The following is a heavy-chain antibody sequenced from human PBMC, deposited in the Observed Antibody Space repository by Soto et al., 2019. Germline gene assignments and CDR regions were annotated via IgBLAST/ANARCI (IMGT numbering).Heavy chain of an antibody. CDR3: AKAQPDYATVTTAISY. D-gene: IGHD4-17*01. V-gene: IGHV3-30*18. Sequence: QVQLVESGGGVVQPGRSLRLSCAASGFTFSSYGMHWVRQAPGKGLEWVAVISYDGSNKYYADSVKGRFTISRDNSKNTLYLQMNSLRAEDTAVYYCAKAQPDYATVTTAISYWGQGTLVIVSS. CDR2: ISYDGSNK. CDR1: GFTFSSYG. J-gene: IGHJ4*02.